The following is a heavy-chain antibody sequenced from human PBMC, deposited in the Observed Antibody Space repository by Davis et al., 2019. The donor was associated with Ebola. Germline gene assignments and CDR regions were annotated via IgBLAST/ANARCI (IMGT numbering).Heavy chain of an antibody. CDR1: GGSISSSSYY. Sequence: PSETLSLTCTVSGGSISSSSYYWGWIRQPPGKGLEWIGSIYYSGSTYYNPSLKSRVTISVDTSKNQFSLKLSSVTAADTAVYYCARHVPWFRESNGDYYGMDVWGQGTTVTVSS. D-gene: IGHD3-10*01. V-gene: IGHV4-39*01. CDR3: ARHVPWFRESNGDYYGMDV. J-gene: IGHJ6*02. CDR2: IYYSGST.